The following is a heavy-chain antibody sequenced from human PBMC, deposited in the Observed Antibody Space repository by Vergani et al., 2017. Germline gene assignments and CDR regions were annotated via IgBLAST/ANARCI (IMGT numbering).Heavy chain of an antibody. Sequence: QVQLQESGPGPVKPSETLSLTCTVSGGSISSYYWSWIRQPPGKGLEWIGYIYYSGSTNYNPSLKSRVTISVDTSKNQFSLKLSSVTAADTAVYYCARARYSSTNFDYWGQGTLVTVSS. CDR2: IYYSGST. J-gene: IGHJ4*02. CDR3: ARARYSSTNFDY. D-gene: IGHD5-18*01. CDR1: GGSISSYY. V-gene: IGHV4-59*01.